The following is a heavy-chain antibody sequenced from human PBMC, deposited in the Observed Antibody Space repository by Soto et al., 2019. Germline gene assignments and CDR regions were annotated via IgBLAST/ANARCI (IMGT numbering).Heavy chain of an antibody. V-gene: IGHV3-11*01. J-gene: IGHJ4*02. CDR1: GFTFSYYY. Sequence: GGSLRLSCAASGFTFSYYYVSWIRQAPGKGLEWVSYISSDGTIMYYADSVKGRFTISRDNAKNSLYLQMNSLRAADTAVYYCARDLGYYDSDGYLDYWGQGTLVTVSS. CDR2: ISSDGTIM. D-gene: IGHD3-22*01. CDR3: ARDLGYYDSDGYLDY.